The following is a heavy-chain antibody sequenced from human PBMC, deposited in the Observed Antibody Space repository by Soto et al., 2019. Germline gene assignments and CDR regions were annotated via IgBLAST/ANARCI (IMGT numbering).Heavy chain of an antibody. D-gene: IGHD6-19*01. Sequence: PGGSLRLSCAASGFTFSSYAMHWVRQAPGKGLEWVAVISYDGSNKYYADSVKGRFTISRDNSKNTLYLQMNSLRAEDTAVYYCAKGISAWGIAVDVPFDYWGQGTLVTVYS. J-gene: IGHJ4*02. CDR1: GFTFSSYA. CDR2: ISYDGSNK. V-gene: IGHV3-30-3*01. CDR3: AKGISAWGIAVDVPFDY.